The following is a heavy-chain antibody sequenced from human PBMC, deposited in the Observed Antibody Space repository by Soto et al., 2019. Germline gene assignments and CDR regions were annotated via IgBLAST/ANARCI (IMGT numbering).Heavy chain of an antibody. V-gene: IGHV4-59*08. Sequence: QVQLQESGPGLVKPSETLSLTCTVSGGSISSYYWTWIRQPPGTGLEWIGYIYYSGSTNNNPPLQSRVNISVDTSKNQFSLKLSSVTAADTAVYYCARHYASSGYEASWFDPWGQGTLVTVSS. CDR2: IYYSGST. CDR1: GGSISSYY. CDR3: ARHYASSGYEASWFDP. D-gene: IGHD3-22*01. J-gene: IGHJ5*02.